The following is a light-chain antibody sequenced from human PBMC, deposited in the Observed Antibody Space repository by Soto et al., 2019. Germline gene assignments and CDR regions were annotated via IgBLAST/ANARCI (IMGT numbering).Light chain of an antibody. V-gene: IGKV3-20*01. CDR2: GTS. Sequence: EIVLTQSPGTLSLSPGERATLSCRASQSVRSSHLAWYQQMPGQAPRLLIYGTSNRATGIPDRFSGSGSGTDFTLTISRLEPEDFAVYYCQQHSSSPLTFGGGTKVEIK. CDR1: QSVRSSH. CDR3: QQHSSSPLT. J-gene: IGKJ4*01.